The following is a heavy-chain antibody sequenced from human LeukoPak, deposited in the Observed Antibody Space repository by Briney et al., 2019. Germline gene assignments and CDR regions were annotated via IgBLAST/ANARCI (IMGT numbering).Heavy chain of an antibody. Sequence: SETLSLTCAVYGGSFSGYYWSWIRQPPGKGLEWIGEINHSGSTNYNPSLKSRVTISVDTSKNQFSLKLSSVTAADTAVYYCAREPPPDILTGYYTGFDYWGQGTLVTVSS. J-gene: IGHJ4*02. CDR2: INHSGST. V-gene: IGHV4-34*01. CDR3: AREPPPDILTGYYTGFDY. D-gene: IGHD3-9*01. CDR1: GGSFSGYY.